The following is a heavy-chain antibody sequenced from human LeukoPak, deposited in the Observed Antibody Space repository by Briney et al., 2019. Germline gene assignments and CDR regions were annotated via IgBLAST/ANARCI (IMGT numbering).Heavy chain of an antibody. D-gene: IGHD3-3*01. CDR1: GYTFTSYD. J-gene: IGHJ6*03. Sequence: GASVKVSCKASGYTFTSYDINWVRQATGQGLEWMGWMNPNSGNTGYAQKFQGRVTMTRNTSISTAYMELRSLRSDDTAVYYCAREERYYDFWSNFGPPGHMDVWGKGTTVTVSS. CDR3: AREERYYDFWSNFGPPGHMDV. V-gene: IGHV1-8*01. CDR2: MNPNSGNT.